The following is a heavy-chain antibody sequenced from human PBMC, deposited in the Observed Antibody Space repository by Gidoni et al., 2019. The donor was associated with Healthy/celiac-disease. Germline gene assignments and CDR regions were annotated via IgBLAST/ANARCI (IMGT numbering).Heavy chain of an antibody. CDR2: IRSKANSYAT. J-gene: IGHJ6*02. D-gene: IGHD2-15*01. Sequence: EVQLVESGGGLVQPGGSLKLSCAASGFTFSGSAMHWVRQASGKGLEWVGRIRSKANSYATAYAASVKGRFTISRDDSKNTAYLQMNSLKTEDTAVYYCTREEGIDRRYYYGMDVWGQGTTVTVSS. V-gene: IGHV3-73*02. CDR3: TREEGIDRRYYYGMDV. CDR1: GFTFSGSA.